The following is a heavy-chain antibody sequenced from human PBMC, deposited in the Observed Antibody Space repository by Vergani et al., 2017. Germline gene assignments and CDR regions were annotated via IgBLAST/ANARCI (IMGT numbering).Heavy chain of an antibody. V-gene: IGHV3-30*01. J-gene: IGHJ6*02. D-gene: IGHD1-7*01. Sequence: QVQLVESGGGVVQPGRSLRLSCAASGFTFSSYAMHWVRQAPGQGLEWVAVISYDGSDKYYADSVKGRFTISRDNSKNTLYLQMNSLRAEDTAVYYCASYERGPRNSYYYYYTMDVWGQGTTVTVSS. CDR3: ASYERGPRNSYYYYYTMDV. CDR2: ISYDGSDK. CDR1: GFTFSSYA.